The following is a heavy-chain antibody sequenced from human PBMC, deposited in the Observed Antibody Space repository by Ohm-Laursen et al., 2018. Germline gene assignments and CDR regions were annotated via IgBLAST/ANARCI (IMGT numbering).Heavy chain of an antibody. D-gene: IGHD6-19*01. CDR3: AKGPFIAVAGSNYFFDY. V-gene: IGHV3-30*18. Sequence: SLRLSCAASGFTFSNYGMHWVRQAPGQGLEWVAVISHDGSNKYYADSVKGRFTVSRDSSKNTLDLQMNSLRAEDTAVYYCAKGPFIAVAGSNYFFDYWGQGTLVTVSS. J-gene: IGHJ4*02. CDR2: ISHDGSNK. CDR1: GFTFSNYG.